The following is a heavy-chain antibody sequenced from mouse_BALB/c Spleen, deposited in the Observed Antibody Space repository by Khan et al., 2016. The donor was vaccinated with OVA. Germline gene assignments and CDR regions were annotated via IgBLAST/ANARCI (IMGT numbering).Heavy chain of an antibody. CDR1: GFTLSNYD. CDR2: ISSAGSYT. CDR3: ARRGYDEAWFAD. V-gene: IGHV5-6*01. Sequence: EVELVESGGDLVKPGGSLKLSCAASGFTLSNYDMSWVRQTPDKRLEWVATISSAGSYTYYSASVKGRFTISRDNAKNTLNLQMSSLQSEDTAVYYCARRGYDEAWFADWGQGTLVTVSA. D-gene: IGHD2-2*01. J-gene: IGHJ3*01.